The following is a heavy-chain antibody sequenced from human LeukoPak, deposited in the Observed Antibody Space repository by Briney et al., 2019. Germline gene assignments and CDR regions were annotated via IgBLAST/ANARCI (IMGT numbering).Heavy chain of an antibody. V-gene: IGHV1-69*04. J-gene: IGHJ4*02. D-gene: IGHD1-26*01. CDR1: GGTFSSYA. CDR2: IIPILGIA. CDR3: ARDRDSGSYPDY. Sequence: GASVKVSCKASGGTFSSYAISWVRQAPGQGLEWMGRIIPILGIANYAQKFQGRVTITADKSTSTAYMELSSLRSEDTAVYYCARDRDSGSYPDYWGQGTLVTVSS.